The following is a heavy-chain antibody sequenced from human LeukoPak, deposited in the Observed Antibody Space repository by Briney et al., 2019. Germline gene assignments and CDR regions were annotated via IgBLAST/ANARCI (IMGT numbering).Heavy chain of an antibody. CDR1: AFTFSNTW. CDR3: TTELPARVVPAAIRANWFVP. CDR2: IKSKTDDETT. J-gene: IGHJ5*02. Sequence: GGSLTLSCAASAFTFSNTWMSWVRQAPGKGLEWVGRIKSKTDDETTDYAAPVKGRFTISRDDSKNTLDLQMNSLKTEDTAVYYCTTELPARVVPAAIRANWFVPWGQGTLVTVSS. D-gene: IGHD2-2*01. V-gene: IGHV3-15*01.